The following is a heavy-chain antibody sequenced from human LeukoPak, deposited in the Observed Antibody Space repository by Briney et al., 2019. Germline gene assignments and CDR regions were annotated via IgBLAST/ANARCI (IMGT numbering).Heavy chain of an antibody. CDR2: ISYDGSNK. D-gene: IGHD6-19*01. Sequence: GGSLRLSCAASGFTFSSYAMHWVRQAPGKGLEGVAVISYDGSNKYYADSVKGRFTISRDNSKNTLYLQMNSLRAEDTAVYYCARDLGQWLVRYAFDIWGQGTMVTVSS. CDR3: ARDLGQWLVRYAFDI. V-gene: IGHV3-30-3*01. CDR1: GFTFSSYA. J-gene: IGHJ3*02.